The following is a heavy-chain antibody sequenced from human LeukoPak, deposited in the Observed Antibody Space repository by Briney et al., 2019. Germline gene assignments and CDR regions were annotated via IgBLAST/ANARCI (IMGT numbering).Heavy chain of an antibody. Sequence: ASVKVSCKASDYTFTSYGISWVRQAPGQGLEWMGWISAYNGNTNYAQKLQGRVTMTTDTSTSTAYMELRSLRSDDTAVYYCARESWSSSWYYFDYWGQGTLVTVSS. D-gene: IGHD6-13*01. CDR2: ISAYNGNT. CDR3: ARESWSSSWYYFDY. V-gene: IGHV1-18*01. CDR1: DYTFTSYG. J-gene: IGHJ4*02.